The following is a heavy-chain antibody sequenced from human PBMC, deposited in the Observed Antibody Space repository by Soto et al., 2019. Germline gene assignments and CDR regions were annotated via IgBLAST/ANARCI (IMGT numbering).Heavy chain of an antibody. D-gene: IGHD6-13*01. CDR2: IYPGDSDT. V-gene: IGHV5-51*01. J-gene: IGHJ6*02. CDR3: ARQASAGKNYYAMDV. Sequence: EVQLVQSGAAVKKPGESLKISCKGSGYSFTTYWIGWVRQMPGKGLEGMVIIYPGDSDTRYSPSFQGQVTISADKSINTTYLQWSSLKASDTAIYYCARQASAGKNYYAMDVWGQGTTVTVSS. CDR1: GYSFTTYW.